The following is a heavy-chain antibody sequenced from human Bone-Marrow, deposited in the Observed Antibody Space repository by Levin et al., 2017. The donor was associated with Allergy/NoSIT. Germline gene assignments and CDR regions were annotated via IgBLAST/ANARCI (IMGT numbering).Heavy chain of an antibody. CDR2: INSNTGRP. D-gene: IGHD5-18*01. V-gene: IGHV7-4-1*02. J-gene: IGHJ2*01. Sequence: AASVKVSCKASGYTFTNFAINWVRQAPGQGLQWMGWINSNTGRPTYAQDFTGRFVFSLDTTVSTAYLQISSLEAEDTAVYYCAREYSYNYRRYFDLWGRGTLVTVSS. CDR3: AREYSYNYRRYFDL. CDR1: GYTFTNFA.